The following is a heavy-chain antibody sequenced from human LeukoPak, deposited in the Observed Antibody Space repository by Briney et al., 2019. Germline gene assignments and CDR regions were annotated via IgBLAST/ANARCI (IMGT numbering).Heavy chain of an antibody. J-gene: IGHJ4*02. CDR1: GGSISSYY. Sequence: PSETLSLTCTVSGGSISSYYWGWIRQPPGKGLEWIGSIYYSGSTYYNPSLKSRVTISVDTSKNQFSLKLSSVTAADTAVYYCARQVMRYCTFDYWGQGTLVTVSS. D-gene: IGHD2-8*01. CDR2: IYYSGST. CDR3: ARQVMRYCTFDY. V-gene: IGHV4-39*07.